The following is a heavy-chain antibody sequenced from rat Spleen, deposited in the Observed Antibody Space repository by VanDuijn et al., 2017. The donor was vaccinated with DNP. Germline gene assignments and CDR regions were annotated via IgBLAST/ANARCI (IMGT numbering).Heavy chain of an antibody. CDR2: IVYDGSSS. CDR1: GFIFSDYA. V-gene: IGHV5S10*01. CDR3: TTHGSIATISTVAMDV. J-gene: IGHJ4*01. Sequence: EVQLVESGGGLVQPGDSLRLSCAASGFIFSDYAMAWVRQSPKMGLEWVATIVYDGSSSFYGDSVTGRFTISRDNAKSTLYLQMDSLRSEDTATYYCTTHGSIATISTVAMDVWGQGTSVTVSS. D-gene: IGHD1-2*01.